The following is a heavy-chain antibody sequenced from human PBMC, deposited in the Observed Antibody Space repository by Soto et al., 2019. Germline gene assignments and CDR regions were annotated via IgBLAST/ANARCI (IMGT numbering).Heavy chain of an antibody. CDR2: INHSGST. CDR1: GGSFSGYY. D-gene: IGHD1-26*01. J-gene: IGHJ4*02. CDR3: AARGGLSRYY. Sequence: SETLSLTCAVYGGSFSGYYWSWFRQPPGKGLEWIGEINHSGSTNYDPSLKSRVTISVDTSKNQFSLKLSSVTAADTAVYYCAARGGLSRYYWGQGTLVTVSS. V-gene: IGHV4-34*01.